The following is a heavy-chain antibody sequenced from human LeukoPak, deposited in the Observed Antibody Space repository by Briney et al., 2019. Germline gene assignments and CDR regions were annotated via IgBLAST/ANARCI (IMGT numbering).Heavy chain of an antibody. CDR2: ISSSSSYI. CDR3: ARDPRYYDSSGPPQESFDY. CDR1: GFTFTTYW. V-gene: IGHV3-21*01. D-gene: IGHD3-22*01. J-gene: IGHJ4*02. Sequence: PGGSLRLSCAASGFTFTTYWMGWVRQAPGKGLEWVSSISSSSSYIYYADSVKGRFTISRDNAKNSLYLQMNSLRAEDTAVYYCARDPRYYDSSGPPQESFDYWGQGTLVTVSS.